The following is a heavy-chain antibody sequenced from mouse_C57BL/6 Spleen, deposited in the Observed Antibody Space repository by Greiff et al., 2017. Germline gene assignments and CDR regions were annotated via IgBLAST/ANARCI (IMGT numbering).Heavy chain of an antibody. CDR2: ISSGSSTI. V-gene: IGHV5-17*01. J-gene: IGHJ4*01. CDR3: ARSGYYLYYYAMDY. Sequence: EVKLVESGGGLVKPGGSLKLSCAASGFTFSDYGMHWVRQAPEKGLEWVAYISSGSSTIYYADPVKGRFTISRDNAKNTLFLQMTSLRSEDTAMYYCARSGYYLYYYAMDYWGQGTSVTVSS. CDR1: GFTFSDYG. D-gene: IGHD2-3*01.